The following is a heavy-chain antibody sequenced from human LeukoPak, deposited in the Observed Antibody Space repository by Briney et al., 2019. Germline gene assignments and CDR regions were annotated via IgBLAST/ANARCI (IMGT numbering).Heavy chain of an antibody. CDR3: ARHGHYYFDN. CDR1: GFTFNNYW. J-gene: IGHJ4*02. V-gene: IGHV3-7*05. Sequence: GGSLRLSCAASGFTFNNYWMSWVRQAPGKGLEWVANTKEDGSVKYYLDSVKGRFTITRDNAEKSLFLQMSSLRAEDTAVYYCARHGHYYFDNWGQGTLVTVSS. CDR2: TKEDGSVK.